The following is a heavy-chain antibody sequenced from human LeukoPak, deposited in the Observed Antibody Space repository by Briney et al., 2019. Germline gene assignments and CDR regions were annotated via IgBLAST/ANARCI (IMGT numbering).Heavy chain of an antibody. V-gene: IGHV3-7*03. CDR3: ATSRTSDY. CDR1: GFTFSSYW. Sequence: GSLRLSCAASGFTFSSYWMSWVRQAPGKGLEWVSIIKQDGSEKYYVDSVKGRFTISRDNAEKSLYLQMNSLRAEDTAVYYCATSRTSDYWGQGTLVTVSS. CDR2: IKQDGSEK. J-gene: IGHJ4*02. D-gene: IGHD1-14*01.